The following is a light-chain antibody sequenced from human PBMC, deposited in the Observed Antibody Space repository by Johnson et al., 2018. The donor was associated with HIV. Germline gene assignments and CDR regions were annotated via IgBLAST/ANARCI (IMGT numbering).Light chain of an antibody. Sequence: QSVLTQSPSVSAAPGQKVTISCSGSSSNIGNNYVSWYQQLPGTAPKLLIYENNKRPSGIPDRFSGYKSGTSATLDITGLQPGDEADYYCGTWDSSLGAWVFGTGTKVTVL. CDR2: ENN. CDR3: GTWDSSLGAWV. CDR1: SSNIGNNY. V-gene: IGLV1-51*02. J-gene: IGLJ1*01.